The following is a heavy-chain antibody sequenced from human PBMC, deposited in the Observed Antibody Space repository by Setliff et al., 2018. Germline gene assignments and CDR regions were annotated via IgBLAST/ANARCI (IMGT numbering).Heavy chain of an antibody. Sequence: GGSLRLSCAASGFTFSNYAMTWVRQAPGKGLEWVSGISGNGDNTYYADSVKGRFTISRDNVKNSLFLQMNSLRAEDTAVYYCVRDLHWGFDYWGLGTLVTVSS. V-gene: IGHV3-23*01. D-gene: IGHD7-27*01. CDR1: GFTFSNYA. CDR3: VRDLHWGFDY. J-gene: IGHJ4*02. CDR2: ISGNGDNT.